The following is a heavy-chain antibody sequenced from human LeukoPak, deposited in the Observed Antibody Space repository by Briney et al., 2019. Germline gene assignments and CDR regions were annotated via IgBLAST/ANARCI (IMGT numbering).Heavy chain of an antibody. V-gene: IGHV3-53*01. D-gene: IGHD4-11*01. CDR3: AGLDYSNYEDYHYYMHV. J-gene: IGHJ6*03. CDR1: GFTVSSDY. Sequence: GGSLRLSCAASGFTVSSDYMSWVRQAPGKGLEWVSVIYSGGSTYYADSVKGRFTISGDNSKNTLYLQMNSLRAEDTAVYYCAGLDYSNYEDYHYYMHVWGKGTTVTVSS. CDR2: IYSGGST.